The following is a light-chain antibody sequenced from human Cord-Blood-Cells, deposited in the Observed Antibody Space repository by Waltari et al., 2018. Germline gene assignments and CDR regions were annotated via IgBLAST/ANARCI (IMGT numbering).Light chain of an antibody. V-gene: IGKV4-1*01. Sequence: DIVMTQSPDSLAVSLGERATINCKSSQSVLYSSNNKNYLAWYQQKPGQPPKLLIYWASTRESGVPDRFRGSGSGTDFTLTISSLQAEDVAVYYCQQYYSLLTFGPGTKVDIK. J-gene: IGKJ3*01. CDR1: QSVLYSSNNKNY. CDR2: WAS. CDR3: QQYYSLLT.